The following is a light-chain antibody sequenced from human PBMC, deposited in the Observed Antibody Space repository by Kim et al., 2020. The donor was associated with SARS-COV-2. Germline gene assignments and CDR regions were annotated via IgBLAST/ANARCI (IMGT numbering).Light chain of an antibody. Sequence: GQRVAIACSGSSSNIDGNYVSWYQNFPGTAPKLLIYRHNQRPSGVSDRFSGSKSGTSASLAIDGLRSDDEAVYYCAAWDDRLNGPVFGGGTQLTVL. J-gene: IGLJ3*02. CDR3: AAWDDRLNGPV. CDR1: SSNIDGNY. V-gene: IGLV1-47*01. CDR2: RHN.